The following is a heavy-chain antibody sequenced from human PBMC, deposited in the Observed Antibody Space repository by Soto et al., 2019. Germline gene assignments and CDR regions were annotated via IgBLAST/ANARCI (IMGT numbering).Heavy chain of an antibody. CDR1: GFTVSSNY. V-gene: IGHV3-53*01. J-gene: IGHJ4*02. CDR2: IYSGGST. CDR3: ARVRQLGMADY. Sequence: GESLKISCAASGFTVSSNYMSWVRQAPGKGLEWVSVIYSGGSTYYADSVKGRFTISRDNSKNTLYLQMNSLRAEDTAVYYCARVRQLGMADYWGQGTLVTVSS. D-gene: IGHD7-27*01.